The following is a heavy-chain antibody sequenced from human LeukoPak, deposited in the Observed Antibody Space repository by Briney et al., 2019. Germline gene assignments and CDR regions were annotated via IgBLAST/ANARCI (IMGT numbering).Heavy chain of an antibody. CDR2: ISWNSGSI. J-gene: IGHJ2*01. D-gene: IGHD4-17*01. CDR3: AKGTYGDFWYFDL. CDR1: GCTFDDYA. Sequence: PGRSLRLSCAASGCTFDDYAMHWVRQAPGKGLEWVSGISWNSGSIGYADSVKGRFTISRDNAKNSLYLQMNSLRAEDTALYYCAKGTYGDFWYFDLWGRGTLVTVSS. V-gene: IGHV3-9*01.